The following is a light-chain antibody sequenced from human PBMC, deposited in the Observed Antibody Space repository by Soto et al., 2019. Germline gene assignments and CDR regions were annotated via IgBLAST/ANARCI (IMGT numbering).Light chain of an antibody. CDR2: GSS. V-gene: IGKV3D-20*02. Sequence: EIVLTQSPGTLSLSPGERATLSCRASQSVNNIYLAWYQQKPGQAPRLLINGSSRRATGIPDRFSGSGSGTDFTLTISSLEPEDFAVYYCQHRMNWPLTFGQGTRREIK. CDR3: QHRMNWPLT. J-gene: IGKJ5*01. CDR1: QSVNNIY.